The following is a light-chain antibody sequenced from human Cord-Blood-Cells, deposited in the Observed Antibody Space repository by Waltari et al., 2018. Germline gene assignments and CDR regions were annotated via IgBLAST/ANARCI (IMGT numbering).Light chain of an antibody. Sequence: DIVMTQSPDSLAVSLGERATINCKSSQSVLYSSNNKNYLAWYQQKQVQPPKLLIYWASTRESGVPDRFGGSGSGTDFTLTISSLQAEDVAVYYCQQYYSTPRTFGQGTKVEIK. CDR1: QSVLYSSNNKNY. CDR2: WAS. CDR3: QQYYSTPRT. J-gene: IGKJ1*01. V-gene: IGKV4-1*01.